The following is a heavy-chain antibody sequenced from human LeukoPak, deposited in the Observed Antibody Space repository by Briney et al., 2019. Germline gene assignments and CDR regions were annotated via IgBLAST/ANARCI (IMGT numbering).Heavy chain of an antibody. J-gene: IGHJ4*02. V-gene: IGHV3-7*01. CDR2: IRQDGSEK. D-gene: IGHD3-10*01. CDR3: ARLSAMVRGPEDIFYFEY. CDR1: GFSFSTYW. Sequence: GGSLRLSCETSGFSFSTYWMSWVRQAPGKGLEWVANIRQDGSEKYYADSVKGRFTISRDIAKQSVFLQMNSLRAEDTALYYCARLSAMVRGPEDIFYFEYWGLGTLVTVSS.